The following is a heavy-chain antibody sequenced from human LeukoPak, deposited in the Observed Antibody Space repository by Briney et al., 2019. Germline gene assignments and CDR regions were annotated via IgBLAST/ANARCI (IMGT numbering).Heavy chain of an antibody. CDR1: GYTFTVYY. CDR2: INPNSGVT. D-gene: IGHD3-3*02. V-gene: IGHV1-2*02. CDR3: ARAHFWSGYTPLDV. Sequence: ASVKASCKTSGYTFTVYYLHWVRQAPGQGPEWMGWINPNSGVTNYAQRFLGRVTMTRDTSISTTYMELSRLRSDDTAVYYCARAHFWSGYTPLDVWGQGTTVTVSS. J-gene: IGHJ6*02.